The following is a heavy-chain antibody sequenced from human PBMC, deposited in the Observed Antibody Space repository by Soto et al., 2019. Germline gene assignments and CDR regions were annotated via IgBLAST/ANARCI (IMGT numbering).Heavy chain of an antibody. V-gene: IGHV3-23*01. CDR3: AKARDSGYDLGVDYYYGMDV. Sequence: PGGSLRLSCAASGFTFSSYAMSWVRQAPGKGLEWVSAISGSGGSTYYADSVKGRFTISRDNSKNTLYLQMNSLRAEDTAVYYCAKARDSGYDLGVDYYYGMDVWGQGTTVTVSS. D-gene: IGHD5-12*01. CDR2: ISGSGGST. CDR1: GFTFSSYA. J-gene: IGHJ6*02.